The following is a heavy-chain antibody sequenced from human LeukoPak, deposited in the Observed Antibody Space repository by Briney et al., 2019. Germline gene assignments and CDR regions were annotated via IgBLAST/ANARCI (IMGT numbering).Heavy chain of an antibody. J-gene: IGHJ4*02. V-gene: IGHV3-53*01. CDR2: IYSGGST. D-gene: IGHD3-3*01. Sequence: GGSLRLSCAASGFTVSGNYMSWVRQAPGKGLEWVSVIYSGGSTYYADSVKGRFTISRDNSKNTLYLQMNSLRAEDTAVYYCARVGDFWSGYRDFRFDYWGQGTLVTVSS. CDR1: GFTVSGNY. CDR3: ARVGDFWSGYRDFRFDY.